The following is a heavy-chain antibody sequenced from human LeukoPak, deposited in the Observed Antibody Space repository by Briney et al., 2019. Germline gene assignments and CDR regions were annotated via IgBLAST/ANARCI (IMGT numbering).Heavy chain of an antibody. CDR2: IWSDASNQ. J-gene: IGHJ4*02. V-gene: IGHV3-33*01. CDR1: GFSFSTYA. CDR3: ATERDSSRTFDS. D-gene: IGHD6-13*01. Sequence: GGSLRLSCAASGFSFSTYAMHWVRQAPGKGLDWVAMIWSDASNQYYADSVKGRFTISRDNSKNTLYLQLNSLRAEDTAVYYCATERDSSRTFDSWGQRTLVTVSS.